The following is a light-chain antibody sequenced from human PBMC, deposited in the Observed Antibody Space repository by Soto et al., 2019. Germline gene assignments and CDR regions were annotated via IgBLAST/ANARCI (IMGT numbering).Light chain of an antibody. Sequence: QSVLTQPASVSGSPGQSITISCTGTTSDFGFYNYVSWYQHHPGKAPKLLIYEVTNRHSGVSNRFSGSKSGNTASPTISGLQAEDEADYYCSSYTSSTDYVFGTGTKVTVL. CDR1: TSDFGFYNY. J-gene: IGLJ1*01. CDR3: SSYTSSTDYV. V-gene: IGLV2-14*01. CDR2: EVT.